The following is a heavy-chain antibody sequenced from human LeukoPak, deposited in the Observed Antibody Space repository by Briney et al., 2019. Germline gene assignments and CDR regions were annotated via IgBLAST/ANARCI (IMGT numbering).Heavy chain of an antibody. J-gene: IGHJ4*02. CDR2: INHSGIT. V-gene: IGHV4-34*01. Sequence: TLETLSLTCAVYGGSFSYYYWSWIRQPPGKGLEWIGEINHSGITNYNPSLKSRVTISADTSKNQFSLKLTSVTAADTAVYYCANPARDFADSGAITWWGQGTLVTVSS. D-gene: IGHD4-17*01. CDR1: GGSFSYYY. CDR3: ANPARDFADSGAITW.